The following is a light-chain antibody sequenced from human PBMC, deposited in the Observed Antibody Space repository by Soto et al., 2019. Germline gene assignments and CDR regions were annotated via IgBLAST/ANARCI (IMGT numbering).Light chain of an antibody. Sequence: QSVLTQPASVSGSPGQSITISCTGTSSVVGSYNLVSWYQQHPGKAPKLMIYEGSKRPSGISSRFSGSKSGNTAPLTISGLQAEDEADFYCCSYASSGTYVFGTGTKVTVL. CDR3: CSYASSGTYV. CDR2: EGS. CDR1: SSVVGSYNL. J-gene: IGLJ1*01. V-gene: IGLV2-23*01.